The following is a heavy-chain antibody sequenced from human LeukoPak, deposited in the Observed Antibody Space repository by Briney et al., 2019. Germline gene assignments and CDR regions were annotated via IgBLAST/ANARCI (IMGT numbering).Heavy chain of an antibody. Sequence: ASVKVSCKASGDTFTSYAITWVRQAPGQGLEWMGWISAYNGNTNYAQKVQGRVTTTTDTSTSTAYMELRSLRSDDTAVYYCARDLAGAYYFDYWGQGTLVTVSS. D-gene: IGHD6-19*01. J-gene: IGHJ4*02. V-gene: IGHV1-18*01. CDR1: GDTFTSYA. CDR3: ARDLAGAYYFDY. CDR2: ISAYNGNT.